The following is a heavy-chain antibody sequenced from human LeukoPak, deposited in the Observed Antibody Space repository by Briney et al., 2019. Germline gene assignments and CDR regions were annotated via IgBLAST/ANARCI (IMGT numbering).Heavy chain of an antibody. Sequence: GGPLEISWQGSGYRFPTYWIGGVRQMPGKGRGGMGIIYPNYADTKYSPSFQGQVTISADKSLRTAFLQWSSLKASDTAMYYCARRGYSGNEVFDYWGQGTLVTVSS. V-gene: IGHV5-51*01. CDR1: GYRFPTYW. CDR3: ARRGYSGNEVFDY. J-gene: IGHJ4*02. CDR2: IYPNYADT. D-gene: IGHD5-12*01.